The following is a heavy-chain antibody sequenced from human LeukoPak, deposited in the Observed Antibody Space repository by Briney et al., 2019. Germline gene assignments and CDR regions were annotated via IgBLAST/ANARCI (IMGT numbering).Heavy chain of an antibody. V-gene: IGHV4-31*03. Sequence: SQTLSLTCTVSGGSISSGGYYWSWLRQHPGTGLEWIGYIYYSGSTYYNPSLKSRVTISVDTSKNQFSLKLSSVTAADTAVYYCARSGTIFGVVPFDYWGQGTLVTVSS. J-gene: IGHJ4*02. CDR2: IYYSGST. D-gene: IGHD3-3*01. CDR1: GGSISSGGYY. CDR3: ARSGTIFGVVPFDY.